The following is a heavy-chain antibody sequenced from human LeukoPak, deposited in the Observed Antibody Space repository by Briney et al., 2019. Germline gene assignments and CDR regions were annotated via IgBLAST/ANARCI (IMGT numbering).Heavy chain of an antibody. D-gene: IGHD3-9*01. J-gene: IGHJ4*02. CDR3: ARVRNDILTGYYLFDY. Sequence: SETLSLTCAVSGGSISGSNWWSWVRQPPGKGLEWIGEIYHSGSTNYNPSLKSRVTISVDKSKNQFSLKLSSVTAADTAVYYCARVRNDILTGYYLFDYWGQGTLVTVSS. V-gene: IGHV4-4*02. CDR1: GGSISGSNW. CDR2: IYHSGST.